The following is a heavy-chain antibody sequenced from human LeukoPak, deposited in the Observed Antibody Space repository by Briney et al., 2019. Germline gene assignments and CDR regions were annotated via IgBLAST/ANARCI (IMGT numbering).Heavy chain of an antibody. CDR2: IKQDGSEK. V-gene: IGHV3-7*01. Sequence: PGGSLRLSCAASGFTFSSYWMSWVRQAPGKGLEWVANIKQDGSEKYYVDSVKGRFTISRDNAKNSLYLRMNSLRAEDTAVYYCARGQSTPYSSSSYYFDYWGQGTLVTVSS. CDR1: GFTFSSYW. CDR3: ARGQSTPYSSSSYYFDY. J-gene: IGHJ4*02. D-gene: IGHD6-6*01.